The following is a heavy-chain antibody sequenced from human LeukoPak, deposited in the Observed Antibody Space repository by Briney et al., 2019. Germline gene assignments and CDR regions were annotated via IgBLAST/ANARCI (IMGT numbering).Heavy chain of an antibody. J-gene: IGHJ4*02. V-gene: IGHV1-18*01. Sequence: ASMKVSCKTSGYTFTSFGITWVRQAPGQGPEWMGWIKVGEGNTHFAQKFPDRVSMTRDISSNTAFLELRNLRSDDTAVYFCSRSSDTTSWYYFDHWGQGTLVTVSS. CDR3: SRSSDTTSWYYFDH. CDR1: GYTFTSFG. CDR2: IKVGEGNT. D-gene: IGHD2/OR15-2a*01.